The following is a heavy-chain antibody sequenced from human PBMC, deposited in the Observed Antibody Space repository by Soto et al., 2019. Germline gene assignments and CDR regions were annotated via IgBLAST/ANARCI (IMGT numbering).Heavy chain of an antibody. Sequence: QLQLQESGSGLVKPSQTLSLTCAVSGVSISIAGYSWTWIRLPPGKGLEWIGYVYQGGSTHYNPSLTSRVNTSVDRSKNQFSLTLSSVTAADTAVYYCARAVTGTTGFDYWGQGILVTVSA. D-gene: IGHD1-1*01. CDR2: VYQGGST. CDR1: GVSISIAGYS. CDR3: ARAVTGTTGFDY. J-gene: IGHJ4*02. V-gene: IGHV4-30-2*01.